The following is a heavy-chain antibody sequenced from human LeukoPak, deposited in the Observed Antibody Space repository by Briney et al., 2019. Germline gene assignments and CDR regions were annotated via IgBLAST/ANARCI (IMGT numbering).Heavy chain of an antibody. Sequence: PGRSLRLSCAASGFTFSNHGMHWVRQAPGKGLEWVAVIWYDGSNKYYADSVKGRFTISRDNSKNTLYLQMNSLRDEDMAVYYCASHCSSTSCYAGDYWGQGTLVTVSS. CDR1: GFTFSNHG. V-gene: IGHV3-33*01. CDR3: ASHCSSTSCYAGDY. D-gene: IGHD2-2*01. CDR2: IWYDGSNK. J-gene: IGHJ4*02.